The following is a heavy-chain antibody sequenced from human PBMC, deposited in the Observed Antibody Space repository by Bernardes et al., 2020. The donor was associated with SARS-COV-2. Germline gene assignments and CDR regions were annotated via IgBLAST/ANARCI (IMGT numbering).Heavy chain of an antibody. CDR1: GYTFTGYY. V-gene: IGHV1-2*04. Sequence: ASEKVSCKASGYTFTGYYMHWVRQAPGQGLEWMGWINPNSGGTNYAQKFQGWVTMTRDTSISTAYMELSRLRSDDTAVYYCARSLGYCSSTSCYAYYYYYGMDVWGQGTTVTVSS. J-gene: IGHJ6*02. CDR2: INPNSGGT. CDR3: ARSLGYCSSTSCYAYYYYYGMDV. D-gene: IGHD2-2*01.